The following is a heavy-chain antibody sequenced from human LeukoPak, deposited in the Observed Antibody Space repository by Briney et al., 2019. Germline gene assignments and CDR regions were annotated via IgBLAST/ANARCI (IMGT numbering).Heavy chain of an antibody. CDR3: AKEGYSSSRENY. D-gene: IGHD6-13*01. Sequence: GGSLRLSCAASGFTFDDYAMHWVRQAPGKGLEWVSGISRNSGSIGYADSVKGRFTISRDNAKNSLYLQMNSLRAEDTALYYCAKEGYSSSRENYWGQGTLVTVSS. CDR2: ISRNSGSI. CDR1: GFTFDDYA. J-gene: IGHJ4*02. V-gene: IGHV3-9*01.